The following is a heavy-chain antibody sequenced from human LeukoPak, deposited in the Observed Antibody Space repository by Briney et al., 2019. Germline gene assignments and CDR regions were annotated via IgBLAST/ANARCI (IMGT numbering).Heavy chain of an antibody. D-gene: IGHD3-22*01. CDR3: AKRGVVIRVILVGFHKEAYYFDS. CDR2: TSGSGGST. Sequence: AGGSLRLSCRVSGITLSNYGMSWVRQAPGKGLEWVAGTSGSGGSTNYADSVKGRFTISRDNPKNTLYLQMTSLRAEDTAVYFCAKRGVVIRVILVGFHKEAYYFDSWGQGALVTVSS. J-gene: IGHJ4*02. V-gene: IGHV3-23*01. CDR1: GITLSNYG.